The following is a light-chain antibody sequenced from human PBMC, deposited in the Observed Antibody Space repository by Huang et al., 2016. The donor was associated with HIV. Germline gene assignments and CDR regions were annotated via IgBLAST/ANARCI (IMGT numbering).Light chain of an antibody. J-gene: IGKJ5*01. V-gene: IGKV1D-13*01. CDR3: QQFNNYLT. CDR2: DAS. CDR1: QGISSA. Sequence: AIQLTQSPSSLSASVGDRVTITCRASQGISSALAWYQQKPGKAPKLLIYDASSLESGVPSRFSGSVPGTDFTLTISSLQPEDFATYYCQQFNNYLTFGQGTRLEIK.